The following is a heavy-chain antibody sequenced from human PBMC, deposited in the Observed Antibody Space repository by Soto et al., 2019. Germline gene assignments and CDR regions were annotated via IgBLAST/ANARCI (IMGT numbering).Heavy chain of an antibody. CDR3: ARADLCSSTSCYGGYYYMDV. D-gene: IGHD2-2*01. V-gene: IGHV4-34*01. CDR1: GGSFSGYY. J-gene: IGHJ6*03. Sequence: PSETLSLTCAVYGGSFSGYYWSWIRQPPGKGLEWIGEIDHSGSTNYNPSLKRRVTISVDTSKNQFSLKLSSVTAADTAVYYCARADLCSSTSCYGGYYYMDVWGKGTKVTVSS. CDR2: IDHSGST.